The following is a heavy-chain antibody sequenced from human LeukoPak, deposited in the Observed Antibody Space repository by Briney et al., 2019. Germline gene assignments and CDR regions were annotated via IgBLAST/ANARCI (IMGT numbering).Heavy chain of an antibody. CDR2: ISSSSSYI. CDR1: GFTFSSYS. V-gene: IGHV3-21*01. D-gene: IGHD5-18*01. CDR3: ARDGIQLWWDY. J-gene: IGHJ4*02. Sequence: GGSLRLSCAASGFTFSSYSMNWVRQAPGKGLEWVSSISSSSSYIYYADSVKGRFTISRDNAKNLLYLQMNSLRAEDTAVYYCARDGIQLWWDYWGQGTLVTVSS.